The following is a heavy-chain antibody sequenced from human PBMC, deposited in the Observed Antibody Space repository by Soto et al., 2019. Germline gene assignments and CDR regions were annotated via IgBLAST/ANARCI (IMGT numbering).Heavy chain of an antibody. J-gene: IGHJ4*02. V-gene: IGHV1-18*01. CDR3: ARDYLVSSSRCLTFDY. CDR2: ISAYNGNT. D-gene: IGHD6-13*01. CDR1: GYTFTSYG. Sequence: QVQLVQSGAEVKKPGASVKVSCKASGYTFTSYGISWVRPAPGQVLEWMGWISAYNGNTNYAQKLQGRVTMTTDTSTSTAYMELRSLRSDDTDVYYCARDYLVSSSRCLTFDYWGQGTLVTVSS.